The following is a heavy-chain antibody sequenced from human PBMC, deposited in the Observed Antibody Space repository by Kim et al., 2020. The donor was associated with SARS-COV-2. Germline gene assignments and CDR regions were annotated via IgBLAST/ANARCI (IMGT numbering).Heavy chain of an antibody. J-gene: IGHJ6*02. V-gene: IGHV4-59*08. CDR1: GGSISSYY. CDR3: GRRGVMGYYGSGSYWHGMDV. D-gene: IGHD3-10*01. Sequence: SETLSLTCTVSGGSISSYYWSWIRQPPGKGLEWIGYIYYSGSTNYNPSLKSRVTISVDTSKNQFSLKLSSVTAADTAVYYCGRRGVMGYYGSGSYWHGMDVWGQGTTVTVSS. CDR2: IYYSGST.